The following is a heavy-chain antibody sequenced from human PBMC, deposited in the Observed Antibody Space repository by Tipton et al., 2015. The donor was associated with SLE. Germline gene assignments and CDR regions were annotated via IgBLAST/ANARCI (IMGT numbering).Heavy chain of an antibody. CDR2: IFHTGNT. CDR1: GGSISSHY. Sequence: TLSLTCTVSGGSISSHYWSWIRQPPGKGLEWIGSIFHTGNTYYNASLKSRVTMSLDKAKNHLSLIMTSVTAADTAVYYCAREGPARPDLKYFGLDVWGRGTTVIVSS. CDR3: AREGPARPDLKYFGLDV. J-gene: IGHJ6*02. V-gene: IGHV4-59*04. D-gene: IGHD5-24*01.